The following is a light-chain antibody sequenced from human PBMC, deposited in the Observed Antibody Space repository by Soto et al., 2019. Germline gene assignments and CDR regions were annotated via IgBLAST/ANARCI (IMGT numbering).Light chain of an antibody. V-gene: IGKV3D-15*01. CDR3: KQYNNWPQT. CDR1: QSLTTN. CDR2: GPS. Sequence: EIVLTQSPGFLSLSPGERATLFCRASQSLTTNFLAWYQQKVGQSPRLLMYGPSTRAPGTPDRFSGGGAGTDFTLTIRGLQSEDFAVYYCKQYNNWPQTFGQGTKVDIK. J-gene: IGKJ1*01.